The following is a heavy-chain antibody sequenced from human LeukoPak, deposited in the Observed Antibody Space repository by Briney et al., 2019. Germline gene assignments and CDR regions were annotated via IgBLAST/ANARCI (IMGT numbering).Heavy chain of an antibody. V-gene: IGHV4-4*07. CDR3: ARRGDYFDF. CDR2: IFTSGST. CDR1: GGSISYNY. J-gene: IGHJ4*02. Sequence: SETLSLTCTVSGGSISYNYWSWIRQPAGKGLERIGRIFTSGSTNYNPSLRSRVTMSVDTSKNQFSLKLSSVTAADTAVYYCARRGDYFDFWGQGTLVTVSS.